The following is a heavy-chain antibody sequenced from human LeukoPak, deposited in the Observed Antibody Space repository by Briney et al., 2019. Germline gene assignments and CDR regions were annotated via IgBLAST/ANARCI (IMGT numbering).Heavy chain of an antibody. J-gene: IGHJ3*02. V-gene: IGHV4-59*08. Sequence: SETLSLTCTVSGGSISSYYWSWIRQPPGKGLEWIGYIYYSGSTNYNPSLKSRVTISVDTSKNQISLKLSSVTAADTAVYYCARHYDILTGYRDAFDIWGQGTMVTVSS. D-gene: IGHD3-9*01. CDR3: ARHYDILTGYRDAFDI. CDR1: GGSISSYY. CDR2: IYYSGST.